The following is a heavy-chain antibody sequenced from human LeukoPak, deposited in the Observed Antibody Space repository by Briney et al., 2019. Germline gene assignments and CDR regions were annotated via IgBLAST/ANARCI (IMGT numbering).Heavy chain of an antibody. J-gene: IGHJ6*02. V-gene: IGHV3-73*01. D-gene: IGHD6-19*01. CDR1: GFTFSGSA. CDR2: IRSKANSYAT. Sequence: PGGSLKLSCAASGFTFSGSAMHWVRQASGKGLEWVGRIRSKANSYATAYAASVKGRFTIFRDDSKNTAYLQMNSLKTEDTAVYYCTRPPGIAVAGTSMDVWGQGTTVTVSS. CDR3: TRPPGIAVAGTSMDV.